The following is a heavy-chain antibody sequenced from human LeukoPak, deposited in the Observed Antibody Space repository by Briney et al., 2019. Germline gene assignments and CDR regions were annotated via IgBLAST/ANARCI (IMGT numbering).Heavy chain of an antibody. CDR2: INHSGST. CDR1: GGSFSGYY. V-gene: IGHV4-34*01. Sequence: PSETLSLTCAVYGGSFSGYYWSWIRQPPGKGLEWIGEINHSGSTNYNPSLKSRVTISVDTSKNQFSLKLSSVTAADTAMYYCARSRPVANVTKSNDIWGQGTMVTVSS. D-gene: IGHD2-15*01. CDR3: ARSRPVANVTKSNDI. J-gene: IGHJ3*02.